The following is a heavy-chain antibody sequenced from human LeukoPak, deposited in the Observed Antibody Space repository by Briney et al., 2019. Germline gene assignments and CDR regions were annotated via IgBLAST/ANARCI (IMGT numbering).Heavy chain of an antibody. CDR1: GFTFSIYA. CDR2: IPISGTGT. D-gene: IGHD3-3*01. Sequence: PGGSLRLSCAASGFTFSIYAMSWVRQAPGKGLEGVSSIPISGTGTFYADSVKGRLTISRDNSENTLYLQMNSLRVEDTAVYYCTTTTRQLPYDFWSVDYCYMDVWGKGTTVTVSS. J-gene: IGHJ6*03. CDR3: TTTTRQLPYDFWSVDYCYMDV. V-gene: IGHV3-23*01.